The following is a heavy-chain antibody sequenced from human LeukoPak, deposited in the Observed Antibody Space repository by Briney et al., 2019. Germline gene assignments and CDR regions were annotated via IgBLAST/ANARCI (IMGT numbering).Heavy chain of an antibody. CDR3: AKVGGSYLLDY. CDR1: GFTFSSYA. Sequence: GGSLRLSSAASGFTFSSYAMSWVRQAPGKGLEWVSGIGGSGGTTYYADSVKGRFTISRDISKNILYLQMNSLRAEDTAVYYCAKVGGSYLLDYWGQGTLVTVSS. V-gene: IGHV3-23*01. J-gene: IGHJ4*02. D-gene: IGHD1-26*01. CDR2: IGGSGGTT.